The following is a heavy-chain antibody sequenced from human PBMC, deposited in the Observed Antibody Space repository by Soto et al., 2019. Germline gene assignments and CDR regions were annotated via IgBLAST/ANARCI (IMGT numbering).Heavy chain of an antibody. CDR1: GGTLSDHG. D-gene: IGHD3-10*01. CDR2: TIPVFNTA. V-gene: IGHV1-69*06. CDR3: ARGVYGSGNYYTGPSAFDI. Sequence: QVQLDQSGAEVKKPGSSVKVSCKASGGTLSDHGVAWLRQAPGPGLEWMGGTIPVFNTAKYAQKFQGRVTVTADKFTNIAYMELSSLRSEDTAFYFCARGVYGSGNYYTGPSAFDIWGQGTMVIVSS. J-gene: IGHJ3*02.